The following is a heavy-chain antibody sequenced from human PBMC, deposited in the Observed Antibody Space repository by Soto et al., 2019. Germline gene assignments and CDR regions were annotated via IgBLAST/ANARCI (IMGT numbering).Heavy chain of an antibody. D-gene: IGHD2-15*01. Sequence: QVQLVESGGGVVQPGRSLRLSCAASGFTFSNNGMHWVRQAPGKGLEWVAVIWYDGINKYYADSVKGRFIISRDNSKNTVYMPTNSLRAEDTAVDYCARDRVQMVDGLDVWGQGTTVTVSS. V-gene: IGHV3-33*01. J-gene: IGHJ6*02. CDR1: GFTFSNNG. CDR3: ARDRVQMVDGLDV. CDR2: IWYDGINK.